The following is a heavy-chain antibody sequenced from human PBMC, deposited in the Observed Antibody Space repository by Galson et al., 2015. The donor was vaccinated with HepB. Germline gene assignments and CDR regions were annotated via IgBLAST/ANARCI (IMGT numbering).Heavy chain of an antibody. V-gene: IGHV6-1*01. D-gene: IGHD6-13*01. CDR3: TRGILASGNDH. J-gene: IGHJ5*02. CDR2: TFYRSKWYH. Sequence: CAISGDSVSSNSTAWNWIRQSPSSGLEWLGKTFYRSKWYHESAVSVRSRITFYPDTSKNQLSLQLKSVTPEDTAVYYCTRGILASGNDHWGQGTLVTVSS. CDR1: GDSVSSNSTA.